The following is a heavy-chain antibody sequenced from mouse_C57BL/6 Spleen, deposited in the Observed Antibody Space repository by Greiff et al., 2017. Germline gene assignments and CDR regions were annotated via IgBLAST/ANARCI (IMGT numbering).Heavy chain of an antibody. V-gene: IGHV1-52*01. CDR1: GYTFTSYW. J-gene: IGHJ4*01. Sequence: QVQLQQPGAELVRPGSSVKLSCKASGYTFTSYWMHWVKQRPIQGLEWIGNIDPSDSETHYNQKFKDKATLTVDKSSSTAYMQLSSLTSEDSAVYYCAKGRLQPLWAMDYWGQGTSVTVSS. CDR2: IDPSDSET. CDR3: AKGRLQPLWAMDY. D-gene: IGHD2-4*01.